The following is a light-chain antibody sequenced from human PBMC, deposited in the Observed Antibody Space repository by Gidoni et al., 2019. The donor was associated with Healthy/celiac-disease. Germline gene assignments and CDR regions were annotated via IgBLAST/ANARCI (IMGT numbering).Light chain of an antibody. CDR2: DVR. Sequence: QSALTQPASVSGFPGQSITISCTGTSSDVGGYNYVSWYQQHPGKAPKLIIYDVRHRPSGVSNRFSGSKSGNTASLTISGLQAEDEADYYCSSYTSSSTVVFGGGTKLTVL. V-gene: IGLV2-14*01. J-gene: IGLJ2*01. CDR1: SSDVGGYNY. CDR3: SSYTSSSTVV.